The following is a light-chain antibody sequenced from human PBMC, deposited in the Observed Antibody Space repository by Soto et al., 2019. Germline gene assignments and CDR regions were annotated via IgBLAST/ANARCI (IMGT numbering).Light chain of an antibody. CDR2: AAS. J-gene: IGKJ2*01. Sequence: DIQLTQSPSSLSASVGDRVTITCRSSQRISSSLNWYQHKPGKAPKLLIYAASSLQSGVPSRFSGSGSGTDFTLTISSLQPADFATYYCHQSYSFPQTFGQGTKLEIK. CDR3: HQSYSFPQT. V-gene: IGKV1-39*01. CDR1: QRISSS.